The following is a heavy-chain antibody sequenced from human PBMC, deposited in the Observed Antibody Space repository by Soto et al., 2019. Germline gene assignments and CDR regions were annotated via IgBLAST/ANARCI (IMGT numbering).Heavy chain of an antibody. V-gene: IGHV1-69*13. CDR1: GGTFSSYA. J-gene: IGHJ6*02. D-gene: IGHD3-10*01. Sequence: SVKVSCKASGGTFSSYAISWVRQAPGQGLEWMGGIIPIFGTANYAQKFKGRVTITADESTITAYMELSSLISEDTSVYYCARDYYGSGSYYSKKNYYYYGMDVWG. CDR3: ARDYYGSGSYYSKKNYYYYGMDV. CDR2: IIPIFGTA.